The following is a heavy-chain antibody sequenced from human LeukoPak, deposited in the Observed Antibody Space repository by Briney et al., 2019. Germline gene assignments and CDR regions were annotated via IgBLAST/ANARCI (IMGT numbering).Heavy chain of an antibody. CDR3: AREGYLPYYFDY. Sequence: SETLSLTCTVSGDSISSYYWSWIRQPPGKGLEWIGYIYYSGSTNYNPSLKSRVTISVDTSKNQFSLNLSSVTAADTAVYYCAREGYLPYYFDYWGQGTLVTVSS. J-gene: IGHJ4*02. D-gene: IGHD6-13*01. CDR1: GDSISSYY. V-gene: IGHV4-59*01. CDR2: IYYSGST.